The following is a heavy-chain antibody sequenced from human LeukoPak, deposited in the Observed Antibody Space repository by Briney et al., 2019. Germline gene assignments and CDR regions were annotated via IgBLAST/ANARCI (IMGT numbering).Heavy chain of an antibody. Sequence: PGGSLRLSCAASGFTFSSYSMHWVRQAPGKGLEWVAVILYDGSNNYYADSVKGRFTISRDNSKNTLYLQMNSLRAEDTAVYYCARDRDSGSYYAYGFDIWGQGTMVTVSS. CDR1: GFTFSSYS. J-gene: IGHJ3*02. CDR2: ILYDGSNN. D-gene: IGHD1-26*01. V-gene: IGHV3-30*03. CDR3: ARDRDSGSYYAYGFDI.